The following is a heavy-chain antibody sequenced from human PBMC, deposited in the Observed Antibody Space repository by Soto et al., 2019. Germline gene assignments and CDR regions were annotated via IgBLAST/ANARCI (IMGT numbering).Heavy chain of an antibody. V-gene: IGHV4-31*03. J-gene: IGHJ4*02. Sequence: QVQLQESGPGLVKPSQTLSLTCTVSGGSIINGDTYLNWIRQHPEKGLEWMEYINYRGTTNYNPALKSRILISIDTSKNQFSLRLTSVTAAATAVYYCARDAPGVAPYWGQGTLVTVSS. CDR1: GGSIINGDTY. CDR2: INYRGTT. D-gene: IGHD2-15*01. CDR3: ARDAPGVAPY.